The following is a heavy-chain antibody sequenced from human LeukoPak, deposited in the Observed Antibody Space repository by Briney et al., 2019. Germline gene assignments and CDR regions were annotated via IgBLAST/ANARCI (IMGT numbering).Heavy chain of an antibody. CDR2: ISAYNGNT. CDR1: GYTFTSYG. J-gene: IGHJ4*02. V-gene: IGHV1-18*01. CDR3: ARPRGGDYYDSSGYSFDY. D-gene: IGHD3-22*01. Sequence: ASVKVSCKASGYTFTSYGISWVRQAPGQGLEWMGWISAYNGNTNYAQKVQGRVTMTTDTSTSTAYMELRSLTSDDTAVYYCARPRGGDYYDSSGYSFDYWGQGTLVTVSS.